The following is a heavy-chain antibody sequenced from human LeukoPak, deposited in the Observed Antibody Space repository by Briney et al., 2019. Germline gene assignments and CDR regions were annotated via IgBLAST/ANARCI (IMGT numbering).Heavy chain of an antibody. D-gene: IGHD3-3*01. Sequence: ASVKVSCKASGYTFTGYYMHWVRQAPGKGLEWMGGFDPGDGERFFAQRFQGRLTMTEDTPTDTAYMELSSLRFEDTAVYYCAINDFWSGFDYWGQGALIIVSS. J-gene: IGHJ4*02. CDR3: AINDFWSGFDY. CDR2: FDPGDGER. CDR1: GYTFTGYY. V-gene: IGHV1-24*01.